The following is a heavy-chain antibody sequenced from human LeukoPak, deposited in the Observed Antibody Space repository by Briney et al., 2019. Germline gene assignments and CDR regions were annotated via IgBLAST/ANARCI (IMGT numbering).Heavy chain of an antibody. J-gene: IGHJ3*01. CDR2: VNSDGTST. V-gene: IGHV3-74*01. CDR3: LGAFDF. Sequence: PGGSLRLSCAASGFTFSSYWMFWVRQAPGKGLVWVSRVNSDGTSTNYADSVKGRFTVSRDNAKNTLYLQMNSLRVEDTAVYYCLGAFDFWGQGTMVTVSS. CDR1: GFTFSSYW.